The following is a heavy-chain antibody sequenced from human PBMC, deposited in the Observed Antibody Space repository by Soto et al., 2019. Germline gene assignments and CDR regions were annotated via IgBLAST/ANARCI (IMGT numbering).Heavy chain of an antibody. CDR2: IYPGDSDT. CDR1: GYSFTSYW. D-gene: IGHD3-22*01. Sequence: GESLKISCKGSGYSFTSYWIGWVRQMPGKGLEWMGIIYPGDSDTRYSPSFQGQVTISADKSISTAYLQWSSLKASDTAMYYCAIAPYDSSGYAYYYYGMDVWGQGTTVTVSS. CDR3: AIAPYDSSGYAYYYYGMDV. J-gene: IGHJ6*02. V-gene: IGHV5-51*01.